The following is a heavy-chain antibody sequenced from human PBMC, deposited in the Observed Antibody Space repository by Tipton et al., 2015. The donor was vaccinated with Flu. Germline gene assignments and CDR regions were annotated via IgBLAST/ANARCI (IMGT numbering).Heavy chain of an antibody. D-gene: IGHD2-2*01. Sequence: SLRLSCAASGFIVSSDYMSWVRQAPGKGLEWVSVIYSSDSTSYADSVRGRFTLSRDNSRNTLSLQMNNLRVEDTAVYYCAKRYCSSSTCYIPDAFDTWGQGTMVTVSS. CDR3: AKRYCSSSTCYIPDAFDT. V-gene: IGHV3-53*01. CDR2: IYSSDST. CDR1: GFIVSSDY. J-gene: IGHJ3*02.